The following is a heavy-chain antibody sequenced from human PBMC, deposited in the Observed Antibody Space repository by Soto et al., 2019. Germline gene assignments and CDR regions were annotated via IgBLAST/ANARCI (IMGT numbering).Heavy chain of an antibody. V-gene: IGHV3-9*01. J-gene: IGHJ3*02. CDR3: AKDSENVRKADILGASFDI. CDR1: GFPFDHYA. D-gene: IGHD2-2*01. Sequence: EGQLVESGGGLVHPGRSLRLSCVASGFPFDHYAMHWVRQAPGRGLEWVSGISWNSASIDYADSVKGRFSISRDNALNSLHLQMNSMRPEDTAFYYCAKDSENVRKADILGASFDIWGQGTLVTVSA. CDR2: ISWNSASI.